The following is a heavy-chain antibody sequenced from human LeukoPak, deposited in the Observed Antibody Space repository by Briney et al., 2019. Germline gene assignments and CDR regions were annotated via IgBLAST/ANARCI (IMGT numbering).Heavy chain of an antibody. CDR3: ARGGVPAAIWYFDL. CDR2: IYYSGST. V-gene: IGHV4-59*01. CDR1: GGSISSYY. J-gene: IGHJ2*01. D-gene: IGHD2-2*01. Sequence: PSETLSLTCTVSGGSISSYYWSWIRQPPGKGLEWIGYIYYSGSTNYNPSLKSRVTISVDTSKNQFSLKLSSVTAADTAVYYCARGGVPAAIWYFDLWGRGTLVTVSS.